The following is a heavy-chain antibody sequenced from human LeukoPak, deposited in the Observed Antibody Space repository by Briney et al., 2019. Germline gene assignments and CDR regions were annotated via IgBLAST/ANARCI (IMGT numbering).Heavy chain of an antibody. Sequence: PGGSLRLSCAASGFTFSSYGMHRVRQAPGKGLEWVAVIWYDGSNKYYADSVKGRFTISRDNSKNTLYLQMNSLRAEDTAVYYCAKTMYSDGSYPFDYWGQGTLVTVSS. V-gene: IGHV3-33*06. J-gene: IGHJ4*02. CDR1: GFTFSSYG. D-gene: IGHD5-18*01. CDR3: AKTMYSDGSYPFDY. CDR2: IWYDGSNK.